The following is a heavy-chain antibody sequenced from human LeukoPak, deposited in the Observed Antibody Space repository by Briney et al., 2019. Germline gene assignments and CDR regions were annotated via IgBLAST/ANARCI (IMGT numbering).Heavy chain of an antibody. Sequence: ASVKVSCKASGYTFTSYGISWVRQAPGQGLEWMGWISAYNGNTNYAQKLQDRVTMTTDTSTSTAYMELRSLRSDDTAVYYCARDQAGIAAAGDLLFDYWGQGTLVTVSS. CDR2: ISAYNGNT. D-gene: IGHD6-13*01. V-gene: IGHV1-18*01. J-gene: IGHJ4*02. CDR1: GYTFTSYG. CDR3: ARDQAGIAAAGDLLFDY.